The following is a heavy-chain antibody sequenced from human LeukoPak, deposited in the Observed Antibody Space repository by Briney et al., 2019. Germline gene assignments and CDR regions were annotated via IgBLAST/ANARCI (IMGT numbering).Heavy chain of an antibody. CDR1: GFTFSSYA. V-gene: IGHV3-23*01. Sequence: GGSLRPSCADSGFTFSSYAMSWVRQAPGKGLEWVSVIRGSGGSTYYADSVKGRFTISRDNSKNTLYLQMNSLRAEDTAVYYCAKHRVVSGIYFFDYWGQGTLVTVSS. J-gene: IGHJ4*02. D-gene: IGHD1-26*01. CDR3: AKHRVVSGIYFFDY. CDR2: IRGSGGST.